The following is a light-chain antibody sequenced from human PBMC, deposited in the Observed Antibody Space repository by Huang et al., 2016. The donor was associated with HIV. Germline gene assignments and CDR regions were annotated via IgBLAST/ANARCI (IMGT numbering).Light chain of an antibody. Sequence: IVLTQSPATLSLSPGERATLSCGASQTITKNYLAWYQQKPGLAPRLLIYDASTRATGLPDRFSGRGSGTDFTLTINTLEPEDFAVYYCHQYGSLPLTFGGGTKVEIK. V-gene: IGKV3D-20*01. J-gene: IGKJ4*01. CDR3: HQYGSLPLT. CDR1: QTITKNY. CDR2: DAS.